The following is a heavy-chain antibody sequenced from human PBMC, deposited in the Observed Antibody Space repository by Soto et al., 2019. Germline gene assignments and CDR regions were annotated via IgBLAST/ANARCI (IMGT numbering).Heavy chain of an antibody. D-gene: IGHD6-13*01. Sequence: SETLSLTCTVSGGSISSGGYYWSWIRQHPGKGLEWIGYIYYSGSTYYNPSLKSRVTISVDTSKNQFSLKLSSVTAADTAVYYYASGNYSSSWLHLMDVWGQGTTVTVSS. CDR3: ASGNYSSSWLHLMDV. CDR2: IYYSGST. J-gene: IGHJ6*02. CDR1: GGSISSGGYY. V-gene: IGHV4-31*03.